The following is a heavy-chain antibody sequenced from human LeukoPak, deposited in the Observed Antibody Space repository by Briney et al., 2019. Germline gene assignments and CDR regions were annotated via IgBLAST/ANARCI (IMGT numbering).Heavy chain of an antibody. CDR1: GDTFNNYA. Sequence: ASVSSSCKSSGDTFNNYAISWVRQAPGQGLEWMGRIIPVYDEPNYAPRFQDRVAITADKSTTTAYLELYSLTSEDTALYYCARRTDHVHDAFDIWGQGTVVCVSS. V-gene: IGHV1-69*04. J-gene: IGHJ3*02. CDR3: ARRTDHVHDAFDI. D-gene: IGHD3-10*02. CDR2: IIPVYDEP.